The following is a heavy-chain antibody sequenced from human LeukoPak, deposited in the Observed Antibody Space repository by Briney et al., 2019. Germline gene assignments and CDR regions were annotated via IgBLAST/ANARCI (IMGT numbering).Heavy chain of an antibody. CDR1: GNSISNNW. CDR3: ARVMGASWFFYLDV. J-gene: IGHJ6*03. V-gene: IGHV4/OR15-8*01. D-gene: IGHD3-16*02. Sequence: SETLSLTCDVSGNSISNNWWSWVRQSPGKGLEWIGEISHRGIPNYNPSFESRVTMSVDTSKNQLSLNLNSVTAADTAVYYCARVMGASWFFYLDVWGKGTTVTVSS. CDR2: ISHRGIP.